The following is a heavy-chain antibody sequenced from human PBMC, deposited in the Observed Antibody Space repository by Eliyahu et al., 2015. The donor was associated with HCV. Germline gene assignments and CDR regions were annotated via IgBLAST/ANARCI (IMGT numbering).Heavy chain of an antibody. D-gene: IGHD2-15*01. CDR3: ARDVCGGSCNSLDH. Sequence: QVQLVESGGGMVQPGRSLRLSCAASGFTFNNYGFHWVRQAPGKGLEWVAVIWNDGENEFYADSVKGRFTVSRDSSKSTLYLQMNSLRAEDTAVYYCARDVCGGSCNSLDHWGQGTLVTVSA. V-gene: IGHV3-33*01. CDR1: GFTFNNYG. J-gene: IGHJ4*02. CDR2: IWNDGENE.